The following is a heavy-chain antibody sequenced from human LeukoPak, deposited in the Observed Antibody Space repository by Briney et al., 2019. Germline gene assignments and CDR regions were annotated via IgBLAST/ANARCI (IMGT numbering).Heavy chain of an antibody. D-gene: IGHD3-22*01. Sequence: SETLSLTCTVSGGAICSYYWSWLRQPAGKGLEWSGRIYTSGSTNYNPSLKSRVTMSVDTSKNQFSLKLSSVTAADTAVYYCARDSKLTGHDSSGYYSYYFDYWGQGTLVTVSS. J-gene: IGHJ4*02. V-gene: IGHV4-4*07. CDR3: ARDSKLTGHDSSGYYSYYFDY. CDR1: GGAICSYY. CDR2: IYTSGST.